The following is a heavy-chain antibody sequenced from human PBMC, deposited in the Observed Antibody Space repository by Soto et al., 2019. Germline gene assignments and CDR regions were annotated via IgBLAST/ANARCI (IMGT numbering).Heavy chain of an antibody. CDR1: GGTFSSYA. CDR2: IIPIFGTA. Sequence: QVQLVQSGAEVKKPGSSVKVSCKASGGTFSSYAISWVRQAPGQGLEWMGGIIPIFGTANYAQKFQGRVTITADESTSTAYMELSSLSSEDTAVYYCARDLLGYCSSTSCSGDYYYGRDVWGQGTTGTVSS. CDR3: ARDLLGYCSSTSCSGDYYYGRDV. V-gene: IGHV1-69*01. J-gene: IGHJ6*02. D-gene: IGHD2-2*01.